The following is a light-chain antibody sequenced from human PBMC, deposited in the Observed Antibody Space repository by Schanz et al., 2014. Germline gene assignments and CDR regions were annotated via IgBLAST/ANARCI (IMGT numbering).Light chain of an antibody. Sequence: EIVLTQSPGTLSLSPGERATLSCRASQSVSSSYLAWYQQKPGQAPRLLIYDASKRATGIPARFSGSGSGTDFTLSISRLEPEDFAVYYCQQYGSSPRLTFGGGTKVEIK. CDR2: DAS. J-gene: IGKJ4*01. CDR1: QSVSSSY. V-gene: IGKV3-20*01. CDR3: QQYGSSPRLT.